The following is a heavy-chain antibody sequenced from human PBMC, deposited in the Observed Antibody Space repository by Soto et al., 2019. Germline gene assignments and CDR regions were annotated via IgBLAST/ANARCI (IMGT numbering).Heavy chain of an antibody. CDR2: ISYDGSNK. V-gene: IGHV3-30*18. CDR1: GFTFSSYG. J-gene: IGHJ4*02. Sequence: QVQLVESGGGVVQPGRSLRLSCAASGFTFSSYGMHWVRQAPGKGLEWVAVISYDGSNKYYADSVKGRFTISRDNSKNTLYLQMNSLRAEDTAVYYCAKDTTAVAGTPGYWGRGTLVTVSS. D-gene: IGHD6-19*01. CDR3: AKDTTAVAGTPGY.